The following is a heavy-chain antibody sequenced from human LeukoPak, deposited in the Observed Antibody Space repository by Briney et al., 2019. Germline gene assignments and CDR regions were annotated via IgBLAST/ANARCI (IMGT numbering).Heavy chain of an antibody. V-gene: IGHV1-18*01. CDR2: ISGYGGDT. D-gene: IGHD3-22*01. CDR1: GYTLTAYG. CDR3: ARPIRPYNYFERSGYGYYFDF. Sequence: ASVKVSCKASGYTLTAYGVTWVRQAPGQGLEWMGWISGYGGDTKYAPKFLDRVTMTTDTSTNTAFLDLRSLTSEDTAVYYCARPIRPYNYFERSGYGYYFDFWGQGTLITVSS. J-gene: IGHJ4*02.